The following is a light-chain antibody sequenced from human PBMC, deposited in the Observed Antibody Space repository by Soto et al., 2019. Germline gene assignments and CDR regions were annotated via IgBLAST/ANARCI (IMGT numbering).Light chain of an antibody. CDR2: SNN. CDR3: AAWDGSLNGYV. J-gene: IGLJ1*01. Sequence: VLTQPPSASGTPGQRVTISCSGSSSNIGSNTVNWYQQLPGTAPKLLIYSNNQRPSGVPDRFSGSKSGTSASLAISGLQSEDEADYYCAAWDGSLNGYVFGTGTKVTVL. CDR1: SSNIGSNT. V-gene: IGLV1-44*01.